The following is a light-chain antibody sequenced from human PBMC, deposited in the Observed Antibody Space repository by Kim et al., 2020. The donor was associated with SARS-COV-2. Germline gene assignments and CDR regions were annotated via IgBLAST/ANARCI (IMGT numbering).Light chain of an antibody. CDR1: NLGSKY. CDR2: QDK. Sequence: SVSPGQTASITCSGNNLGSKYVSWYQHMPGQSPVLVVYQDKKRPSGIPERFSGSNSGNTATLTIRGTQAMDEAEYYCQAWDSNTAVFGGGTKVTVL. V-gene: IGLV3-1*01. J-gene: IGLJ1*01. CDR3: QAWDSNTAV.